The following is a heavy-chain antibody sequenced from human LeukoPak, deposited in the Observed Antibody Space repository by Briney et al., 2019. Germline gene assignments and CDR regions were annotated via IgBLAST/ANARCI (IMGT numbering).Heavy chain of an antibody. CDR3: ARDPITFKFLEALEGFDP. D-gene: IGHD3-3*01. V-gene: IGHV4-4*07. CDR1: GGSISSYY. CDR2: IYTSGST. J-gene: IGHJ5*02. Sequence: SETLSLTCTVSGGSISSYYWSWIRQPAGKGLEWFGRIYTSGSTNYNPSLKSRVTLSVDTSKNQFSLKLSSVTAADTAVYYRARDPITFKFLEALEGFDPCAREPCSPSPQ.